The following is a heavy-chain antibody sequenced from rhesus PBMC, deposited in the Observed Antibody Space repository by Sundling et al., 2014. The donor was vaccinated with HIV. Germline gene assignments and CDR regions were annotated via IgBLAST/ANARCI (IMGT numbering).Heavy chain of an antibody. CDR3: ARDRDSSWSLSSDYGLDS. CDR1: GGSLSGYY. Sequence: QVQLQESGPGLVKPSETLSLTCAVSGGSLSGYYWGWIRLPPGKGLEWIGNIYGNNPRTYYQSSLKSRVTISTDTSKNQFSLKLSSVTAADTAVYYCARDRDSSWSLSSDYGLDSWGQGVVVTVSS. CDR2: IYGNNPRT. J-gene: IGHJ6*01. V-gene: IGHV4-165*01. D-gene: IGHD6-13*01.